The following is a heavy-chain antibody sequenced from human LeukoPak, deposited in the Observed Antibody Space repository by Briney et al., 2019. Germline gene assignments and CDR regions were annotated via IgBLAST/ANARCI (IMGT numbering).Heavy chain of an antibody. Sequence: GGSLRLSCAASGFTFSSYSMNWVRQAPGKGLEWVSSISSSSSYMYYADSVKGRFTISRDNAKNSLYLQMNSLRAEDTAVYYCARDPGDYYDSSGYYLPPLDYWGQGTLVTVSS. CDR2: ISSSSSYM. J-gene: IGHJ4*02. CDR3: ARDPGDYYDSSGYYLPPLDY. V-gene: IGHV3-21*01. CDR1: GFTFSSYS. D-gene: IGHD3-22*01.